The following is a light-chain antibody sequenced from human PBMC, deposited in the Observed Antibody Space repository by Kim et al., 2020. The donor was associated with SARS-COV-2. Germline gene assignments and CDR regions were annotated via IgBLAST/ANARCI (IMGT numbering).Light chain of an antibody. V-gene: IGKV3D-11*01. CDR3: QQRFNWPLT. Sequence: VLTQSPATLSMSPGERATLTCRASQGINRNLAWYQQKPGLAPRLLIYDASNRATGIPARFSGSGSGTDFTLSISSLEPEDFAVYYCQQRFNWPLTFGGGTKVDIK. CDR1: QGINRN. J-gene: IGKJ4*01. CDR2: DAS.